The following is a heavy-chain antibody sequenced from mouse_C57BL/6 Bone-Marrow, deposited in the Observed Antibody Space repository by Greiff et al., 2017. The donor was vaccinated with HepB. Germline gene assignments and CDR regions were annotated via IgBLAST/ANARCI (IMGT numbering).Heavy chain of an antibody. CDR3: TESYYYGRGGAMDY. CDR2: IRLKSDNYAT. D-gene: IGHD1-1*01. Sequence: EVQVVESGGGLVQPGGSMKLSCVASGFTFSNYWMNWVRQSPEKGLEWVAQIRLKSDNYATHYAESVKGRFTISRDDSKSSVYLQMNNLRAEDTGIYYCTESYYYGRGGAMDYWGQGTSVTVSS. V-gene: IGHV6-3*01. CDR1: GFTFSNYW. J-gene: IGHJ4*01.